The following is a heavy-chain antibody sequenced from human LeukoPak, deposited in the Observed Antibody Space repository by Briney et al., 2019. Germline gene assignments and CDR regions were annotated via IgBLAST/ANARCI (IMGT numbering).Heavy chain of an antibody. CDR1: GYSFTSYW. CDR2: IYPGESNV. D-gene: IGHD3-9*01. Sequence: GESLKISCKGSGYSFTSYWIGWVRQMPGKGLEWMGIIYPGESNVRYSPSFQGQVTISADKSISTAYLQWSSLKASDTAMYYCARRYYDVLTGYSYFDYWGQGTLVTVSS. J-gene: IGHJ4*02. CDR3: ARRYYDVLTGYSYFDY. V-gene: IGHV5-51*01.